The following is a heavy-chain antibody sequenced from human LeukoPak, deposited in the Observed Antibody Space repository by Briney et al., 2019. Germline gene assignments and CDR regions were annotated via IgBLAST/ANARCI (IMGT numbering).Heavy chain of an antibody. CDR2: IYTRGST. CDR1: GGSINNYY. V-gene: IGHV4-4*07. CDR3: ARGRCSADIRSGGDAFDI. Sequence: SETLSLTCTVSGGSINNYYWSWIRQPAGKGLRWIGRIYTRGSTNYNPSLKSRVTMSVDTSKNQFSLKLSSVTAADTAVYYCARGRCSADIRSGGDAFDIWGQGTMVSVSS. D-gene: IGHD2-15*01. J-gene: IGHJ3*02.